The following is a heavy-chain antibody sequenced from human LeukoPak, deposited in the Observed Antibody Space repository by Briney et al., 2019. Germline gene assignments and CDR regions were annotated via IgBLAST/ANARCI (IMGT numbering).Heavy chain of an antibody. CDR2: FSGSGGST. J-gene: IGHJ5*02. CDR3: ARTSRVTSGWFDP. CDR1: GFTFSSYA. D-gene: IGHD2-21*02. V-gene: IGHV3-23*01. Sequence: GGSLRLSCAASGFTFSSYAMSWVRQAPGKGLEWVSTFSGSGGSTYYADSVKGRFTISRDNSKNTLYLQMNSLRAEDTAVYYCARTSRVTSGWFDPWGQGTLITVSS.